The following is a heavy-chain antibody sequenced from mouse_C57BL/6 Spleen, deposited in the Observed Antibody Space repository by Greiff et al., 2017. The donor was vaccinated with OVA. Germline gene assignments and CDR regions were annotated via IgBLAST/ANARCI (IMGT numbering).Heavy chain of an antibody. J-gene: IGHJ3*01. D-gene: IGHD1-1*01. V-gene: IGHV1-15*01. CDR3: TKGIITTVVATPGFAY. CDR2: IDPETGGT. Sequence: QVQLQQSGAELVRPGASVTLSCKASGYTFTDYEMHWVKQTPVHGLEWIGAIDPETGGTAYNQKFKGKAILTADKSSSTAYMELRSLTSEDSAVYYCTKGIITTVVATPGFAYWGQETLVTVSA. CDR1: GYTFTDYE.